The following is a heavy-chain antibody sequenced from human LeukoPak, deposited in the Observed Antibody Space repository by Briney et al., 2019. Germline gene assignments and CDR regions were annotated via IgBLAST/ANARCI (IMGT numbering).Heavy chain of an antibody. V-gene: IGHV3-30-3*01. D-gene: IGHD2-15*01. Sequence: GGSLRLSCAASGFTFSSYAMHWVRQAPGKGLEWVAVIPYDGSNKYYADSVKGRFTVSRDNSKNTLYLQMNSLRDEDTAVYYCARDGASRGAPDEYWGQGTLVTVSS. CDR3: ARDGASRGAPDEY. J-gene: IGHJ4*02. CDR2: IPYDGSNK. CDR1: GFTFSSYA.